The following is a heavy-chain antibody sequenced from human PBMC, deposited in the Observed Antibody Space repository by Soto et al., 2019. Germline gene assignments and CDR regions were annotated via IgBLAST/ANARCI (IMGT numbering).Heavy chain of an antibody. J-gene: IGHJ5*02. V-gene: IGHV1-18*04. Sequence: ASVKVSCKASGYTFTSYGISWVRQAPGQGLEWMGLISAYNGNTNYAQKLQGRVTMTTDTSTSTAYMELRSLRSDDTAVYYCARAAGRYSSSIRNWFDPWGQGTLVTVSS. CDR3: ARAAGRYSSSIRNWFDP. CDR2: ISAYNGNT. D-gene: IGHD6-6*01. CDR1: GYTFTSYG.